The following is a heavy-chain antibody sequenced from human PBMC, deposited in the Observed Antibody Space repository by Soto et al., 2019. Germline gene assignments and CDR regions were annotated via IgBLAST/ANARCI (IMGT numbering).Heavy chain of an antibody. V-gene: IGHV3-21*01. Sequence: SLRLSCAASGFTFSSYSMNWVRQAPGKGLEWVSSISSSSSYIYYADSVKGRFTISRDNAKNSLYLQMNSLRAEDTAVYYCARDRARWSTGIFDYWGQGTLVTVSS. D-gene: IGHD2-15*01. CDR1: GFTFSSYS. CDR2: ISSSSSYI. CDR3: ARDRARWSTGIFDY. J-gene: IGHJ4*02.